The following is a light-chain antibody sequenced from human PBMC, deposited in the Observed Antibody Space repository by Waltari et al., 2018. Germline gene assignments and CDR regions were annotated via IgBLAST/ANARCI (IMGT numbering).Light chain of an antibody. Sequence: DIVLTQSPDSLAVSLGERATINCKSSKSVLHSSDNKNYLSWYQQKAGQPPKLLINWSSTREFGVPDRFSGSGSGTDFTLTISILQAEDVAVYYCHQYYSIPPVTFGQGARLEI. CDR3: HQYYSIPPVT. CDR1: KSVLHSSDNKNY. CDR2: WSS. V-gene: IGKV4-1*01. J-gene: IGKJ5*01.